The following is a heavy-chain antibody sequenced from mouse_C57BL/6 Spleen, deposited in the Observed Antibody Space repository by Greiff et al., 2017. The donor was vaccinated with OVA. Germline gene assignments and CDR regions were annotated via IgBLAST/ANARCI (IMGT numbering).Heavy chain of an antibody. CDR1: GFNIKDYY. CDR3: ARGSGGYYSYAMDY. J-gene: IGHJ4*01. Sequence: VQLKESGAELVKPGASVKLSCTASGFNIKDYYMHWVKQRTEQGLEWIGRIDPEDGETKYAPKFQGKATITADTSSNKAYLQLSSLTSEDTGVYYCARGSGGYYSYAMDYWGQGTSVTVSS. D-gene: IGHD2-3*01. CDR2: IDPEDGET. V-gene: IGHV14-2*01.